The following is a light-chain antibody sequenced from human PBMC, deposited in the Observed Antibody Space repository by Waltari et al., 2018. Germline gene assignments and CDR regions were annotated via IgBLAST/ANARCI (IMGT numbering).Light chain of an antibody. CDR3: QQSYSSPRT. CDR1: ENISRW. V-gene: IGKV1-39*01. Sequence: DIQMTQSPSTLSASVGDRVTITCRASENISRWLVWYQQKPGKAPKVLIYDASSMGSGVPSRFSGSGSGTDFTLTISSLQPEDFATYYCQQSYSSPRTFGQGTKVEIK. CDR2: DAS. J-gene: IGKJ1*01.